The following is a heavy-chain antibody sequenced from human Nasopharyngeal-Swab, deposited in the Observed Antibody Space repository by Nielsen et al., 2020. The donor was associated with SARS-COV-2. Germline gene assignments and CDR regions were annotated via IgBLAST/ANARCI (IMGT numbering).Heavy chain of an antibody. V-gene: IGHV4-39*01. J-gene: IGHJ4*01. Sequence: SETLSFTCTVSGASISSSNYYWGWIRQPPGKGLEWIGTIYYSGNTYFNPSHKSRVTMSVDTSKHQFSLNLSSVTAADTALYYCARHSSGWSFDYWDHGTLVTVSS. CDR3: ARHSSGWSFDY. D-gene: IGHD6-19*01. CDR1: GASISSSNYY. CDR2: IYYSGNT.